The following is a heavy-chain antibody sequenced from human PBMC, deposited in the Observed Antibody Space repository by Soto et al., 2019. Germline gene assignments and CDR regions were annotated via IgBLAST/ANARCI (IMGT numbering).Heavy chain of an antibody. CDR2: ISYDGSEN. CDR3: AKSPNFYCSSPNCYKYYFDH. Sequence: GSGRPARAASWLTFHTYGMHWVLQAAGKGLGWGAVISYDGSENYYVDSVKGRFTITKHNSKNTLYLQMNSLRPEDTAVYYCAKSPNFYCSSPNCYKYYFDHWGQGTRVTVSS. D-gene: IGHD2-2*02. J-gene: IGHJ4*02. CDR1: WLTFHTYG. V-gene: IGHV3-30*18.